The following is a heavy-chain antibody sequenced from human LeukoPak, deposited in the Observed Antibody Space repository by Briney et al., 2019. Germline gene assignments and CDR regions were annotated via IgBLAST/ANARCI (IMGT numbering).Heavy chain of an antibody. CDR1: GFTFSNYM. D-gene: IGHD3-16*01. CDR2: IKSDGITI. CDR3: AKVTGGDMITYGGVDY. V-gene: IGHV3-74*01. J-gene: IGHJ4*02. Sequence: GGSLRLSCAASGFTFSNYMMHWVRQAPGKGLVWVSRIKSDGITITYADSVKGRFTISRDNSKNTLYLQMDSLRVEDTAVHYCAKVTGGDMITYGGVDYWGQGTLVTVSS.